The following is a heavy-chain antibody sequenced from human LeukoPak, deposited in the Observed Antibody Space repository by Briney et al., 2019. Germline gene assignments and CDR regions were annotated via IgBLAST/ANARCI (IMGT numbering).Heavy chain of an antibody. CDR1: GFTFCDFA. D-gene: IGHD5-18*01. CDR2: IRSKVYGATT. V-gene: IGHV3-49*03. Sequence: SGGSLRLSCTTSGFTFCDFAMSWFRQAPGKGLEWVGFIRSKVYGATTEYAASVKDRFTVSRDDSRGIGYLQMNSLKTEDTAVYYCTRDQFRGYRTYWGQGTLVTVSS. J-gene: IGHJ4*02. CDR3: TRDQFRGYRTY.